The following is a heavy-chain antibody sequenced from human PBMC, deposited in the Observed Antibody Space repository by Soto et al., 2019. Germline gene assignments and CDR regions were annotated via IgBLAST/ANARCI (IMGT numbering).Heavy chain of an antibody. CDR1: GFTFSDYY. D-gene: IGHD6-13*01. Sequence: LRLSCAASGFTFSDYYMSWIRQAPGKGLEWVSYISSSSSYTNYADSVKGRFTISGDNAKNSLYLRMNSLRAEDTAVYYCARDHPEVSSSRYDYGMDVWGQGTTVTVSS. J-gene: IGHJ6*02. CDR3: ARDHPEVSSSRYDYGMDV. V-gene: IGHV3-11*06. CDR2: ISSSSSYT.